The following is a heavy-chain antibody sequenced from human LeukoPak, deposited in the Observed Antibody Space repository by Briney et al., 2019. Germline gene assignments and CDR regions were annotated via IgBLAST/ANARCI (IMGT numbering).Heavy chain of an antibody. V-gene: IGHV3-11*01. CDR2: ISSSGSTI. J-gene: IGHJ3*02. CDR3: AKFEAAAGTDAFDI. D-gene: IGHD6-13*01. Sequence: GGSLRLSCAASGFTFSDYYMSWIRQAPGKGLEWVSYISSSGSTIYYADSVKGRFTISRDNAKNSLYLHMNSLRAEDTAVYYCAKFEAAAGTDAFDIWGQGTMVTVSS. CDR1: GFTFSDYY.